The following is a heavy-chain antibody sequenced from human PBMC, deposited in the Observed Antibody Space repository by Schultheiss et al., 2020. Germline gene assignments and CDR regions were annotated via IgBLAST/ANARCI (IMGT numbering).Heavy chain of an antibody. CDR1: GGTFSSYA. D-gene: IGHD3-10*01. V-gene: IGHV1-69*04. J-gene: IGHJ6*02. CDR2: IIPILGIA. CDR3: ASGRGVIMYYGMDV. Sequence: SCKASGGTFSSYAISWVRQAPGQGLEWMGRIIPILGIANYAQKFQGRVTITADKSTSTAYMELSSLRSEDTAVYYCASGRGVIMYYGMDVWGQGTTVTGSS.